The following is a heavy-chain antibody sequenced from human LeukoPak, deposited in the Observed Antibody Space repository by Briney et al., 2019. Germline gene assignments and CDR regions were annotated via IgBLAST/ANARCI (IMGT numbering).Heavy chain of an antibody. CDR2: ISYDGDNK. J-gene: IGHJ4*02. Sequence: GESLRLSCAASGFTFSTYSMNWVRQAPGKGLEWVSSISYDGDNKYYADSVKGRFTTSRDNAKNSLYLQMNNLRAEDTAVYYCAKDRYYYDSSGYYYFSPLDYWGQGTLVTVSS. CDR1: GFTFSTYS. V-gene: IGHV3-21*04. D-gene: IGHD3-22*01. CDR3: AKDRYYYDSSGYYYFSPLDY.